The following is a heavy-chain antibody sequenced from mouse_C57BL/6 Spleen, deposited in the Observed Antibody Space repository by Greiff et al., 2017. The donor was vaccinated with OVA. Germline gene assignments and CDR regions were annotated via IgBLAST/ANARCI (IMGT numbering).Heavy chain of an antibody. J-gene: IGHJ1*03. V-gene: IGHV14-3*01. D-gene: IGHD1-1*01. CDR1: GFNIKNTY. Sequence: VQLKQSVAELVRPGASVKLSCTASGFNIKNTYMHWVKQRPEQGLEWIGRIDPANGNTKYAPKFQGKATITADTSSNTAYLQLSSLTSEDTAIYYCAPFITTVDWYFDVWGTGTTVTVSS. CDR2: IDPANGNT. CDR3: APFITTVDWYFDV.